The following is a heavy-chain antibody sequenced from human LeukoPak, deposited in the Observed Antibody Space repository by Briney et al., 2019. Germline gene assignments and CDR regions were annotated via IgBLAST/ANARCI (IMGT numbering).Heavy chain of an antibody. J-gene: IGHJ6*02. D-gene: IGHD2-2*01. CDR3: ARVGGVVVPAAIPPYYYGMDV. CDR2: IYYSGST. V-gene: IGHV4-59*01. Sequence: SETLSLTCTVSGGSISSYYWSWIRQPPGKGLEWIGYIYYSGSTNYNPSLKSRVTISVDTSKNQFSLKLSSVTAADTAVYYCARVGGVVVPAAIPPYYYGMDVWGQGTTVTVS. CDR1: GGSISSYY.